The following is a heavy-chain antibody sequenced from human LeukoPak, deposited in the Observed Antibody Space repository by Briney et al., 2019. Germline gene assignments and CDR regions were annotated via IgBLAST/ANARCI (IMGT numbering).Heavy chain of an antibody. CDR3: TRGSYQFEY. Sequence: GGSLRLSCTTSGLTFTNYPMAWFRQAPGKGLEWVGFIRRKAYGGTTEYAASVKGRFTISRDDSKNIAHLQMNSLKTEDTAVYYCTRGSYQFEYWGQGTLVTVSS. J-gene: IGHJ4*02. D-gene: IGHD5-18*01. V-gene: IGHV3-49*03. CDR1: GLTFTNYP. CDR2: IRRKAYGGTT.